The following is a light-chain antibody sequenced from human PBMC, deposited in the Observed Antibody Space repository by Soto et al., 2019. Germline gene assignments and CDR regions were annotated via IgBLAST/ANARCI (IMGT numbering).Light chain of an antibody. CDR3: KQYNNWPL. J-gene: IGKJ4*02. CDR2: GAS. CDR1: QSVSSN. V-gene: IGKV3-15*01. Sequence: EIVMTQSPATLSVSPGERATLSCRASQSVSSNLAWYQQKPGQAPRLLIYGASTRATGIPARFSGSGSGTEFTLTISSLQSEDFAVYYCKQYNNWPLFGGGTTVEIK.